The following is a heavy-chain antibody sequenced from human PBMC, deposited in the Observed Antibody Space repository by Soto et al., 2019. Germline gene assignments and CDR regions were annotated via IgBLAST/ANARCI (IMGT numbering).Heavy chain of an antibody. J-gene: IGHJ4*02. V-gene: IGHV4-31*03. D-gene: IGHD3-22*01. Sequence: QVQLQESGPGLVKPSQTLSLTCTVSGDSITSGAYYWSWIRQHPGKGLEWIGYIHYSGSTYYNPSLKSRVTISIDTSKIQFSLKLSSVTAADTAVYYCARGGFNDSSGPFDYWGQGTLVTVSS. CDR2: IHYSGST. CDR3: ARGGFNDSSGPFDY. CDR1: GDSITSGAYY.